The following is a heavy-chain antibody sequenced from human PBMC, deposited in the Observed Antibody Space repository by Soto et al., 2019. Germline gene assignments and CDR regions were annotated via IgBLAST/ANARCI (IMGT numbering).Heavy chain of an antibody. CDR2: ISAYNGNT. J-gene: IGHJ4*02. CDR1: GYTFTSYG. CDR3: AILWFGELPIDY. Sequence: ASVKVSCKASGYTFTSYGISWVRQAPGQGLEWMGWISAYNGNTNYAQKLQGRVTMTTDTSTSTAYMELRSLRSYYTALYYCAILWFGELPIDYWGQGTLVTVSS. V-gene: IGHV1-18*01. D-gene: IGHD3-10*01.